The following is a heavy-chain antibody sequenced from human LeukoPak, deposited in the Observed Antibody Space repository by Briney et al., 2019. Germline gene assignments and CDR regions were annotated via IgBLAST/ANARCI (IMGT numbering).Heavy chain of an antibody. CDR2: IRYDGSNK. J-gene: IGHJ4*02. CDR3: AKDQDVVVVAATQIDY. CDR1: GFTFSSYG. D-gene: IGHD2-15*01. Sequence: PGGSLRLSCASSGFTFSSYGMHWVRQAPGKGLEWVAFIRYDGSNKYYADSVKGRFTISRDNSKNTLYLQMNSLRAEDTAVYYCAKDQDVVVVAATQIDYWGQGTLVTVSS. V-gene: IGHV3-30*02.